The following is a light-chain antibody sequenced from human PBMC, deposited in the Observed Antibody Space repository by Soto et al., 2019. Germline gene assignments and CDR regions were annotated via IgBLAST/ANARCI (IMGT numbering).Light chain of an antibody. CDR1: SSDVGGYNY. CDR2: EVS. J-gene: IGLJ3*02. CDR3: TSYAGSNIWV. Sequence: QSALTQPPSASGSPGQSVTISCTGTSSDVGGYNYVFWYQQYPGKAPKLMIYEVSKRPSGVPDRFSGSKSGKTASLTVSGLQPEDEADYYCTSYAGSNIWVFGGGTKLTVL. V-gene: IGLV2-8*01.